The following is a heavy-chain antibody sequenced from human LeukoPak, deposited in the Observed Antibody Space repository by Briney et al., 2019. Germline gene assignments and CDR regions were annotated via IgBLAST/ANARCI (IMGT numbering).Heavy chain of an antibody. J-gene: IGHJ4*02. D-gene: IGHD6-19*01. Sequence: GGSLRLSYAASGFTFSSYAMSWVRQAPGKGLEWVSAISGRGGVTYYADSVKGRFTISRDNSKNTLYLQMNSLRAEDTAVYYCAKDTVAAVAVPYWGQGTLVTVSS. CDR1: GFTFSSYA. V-gene: IGHV3-23*01. CDR2: ISGRGGVT. CDR3: AKDTVAAVAVPY.